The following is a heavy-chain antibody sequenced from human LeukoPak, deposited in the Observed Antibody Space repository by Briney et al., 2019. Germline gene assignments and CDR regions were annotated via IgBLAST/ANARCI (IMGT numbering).Heavy chain of an antibody. CDR2: INLDGSEK. J-gene: IGHJ4*02. Sequence: GGSLRLSCTASGFFFDTYWLTWVRQAPGKGLEWVATINLDGSEKFYVDSVKGRFTISRDNGKNSLYLQMISLRAEDTAVYYCARGSGPIYVWAREYYLDHWSQGTLVTVSS. V-gene: IGHV3-7*01. CDR1: GFFFDTYW. D-gene: IGHD3-16*01. CDR3: ARGSGPIYVWAREYYLDH.